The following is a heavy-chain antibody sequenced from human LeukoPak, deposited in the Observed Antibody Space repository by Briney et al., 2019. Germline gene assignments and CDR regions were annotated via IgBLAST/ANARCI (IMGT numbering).Heavy chain of an antibody. CDR3: ARDLEGATQILDY. V-gene: IGHV3-48*03. CDR2: ISSSGSTI. D-gene: IGHD1-26*01. CDR1: GFTFSSYE. J-gene: IGHJ4*02. Sequence: PGGSLRLSCAASGFTFSSYEMNWVRQAPGKGLEWVSYISSSGSTIYYADSVKGRFTISRDNSKNTLYLQMNSLRAEDTAVYYCARDLEGATQILDYWGQGTLVTVSS.